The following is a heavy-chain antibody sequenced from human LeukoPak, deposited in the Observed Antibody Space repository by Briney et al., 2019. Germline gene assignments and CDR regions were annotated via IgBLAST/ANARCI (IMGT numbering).Heavy chain of an antibody. CDR1: GYTFTGYY. Sequence: ASVKASCKTSGYTFTGYYIHWVRQATGQGLEWMGWMNPNSGNTGYAQKFQGRVTMTRNTSISTAYMELSSLRSEDTAVYYCARMSHDYGDYSNYYYYYMDVWGKGTTVTISS. CDR3: ARMSHDYGDYSNYYYYYMDV. V-gene: IGHV1-8*02. CDR2: MNPNSGNT. J-gene: IGHJ6*03. D-gene: IGHD4-17*01.